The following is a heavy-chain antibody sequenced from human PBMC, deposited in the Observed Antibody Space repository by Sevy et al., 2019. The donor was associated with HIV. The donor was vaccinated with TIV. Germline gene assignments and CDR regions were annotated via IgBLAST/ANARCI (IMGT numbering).Heavy chain of an antibody. V-gene: IGHV3-49*01. CDR3: TRDYDVWSGYGVSWFDP. CDR1: GFTFGDYA. Sequence: GGSLRLSCTASGFTFGDYAMSWFRQAPGKGLEWVGFIRSKAYGGTTEYAASVKARFTISRDGSKSIAYLQMNSLKTEDTAVYYCTRDYDVWSGYGVSWFDPWGQGTLVTVSS. J-gene: IGHJ5*02. CDR2: IRSKAYGGTT. D-gene: IGHD3-3*01.